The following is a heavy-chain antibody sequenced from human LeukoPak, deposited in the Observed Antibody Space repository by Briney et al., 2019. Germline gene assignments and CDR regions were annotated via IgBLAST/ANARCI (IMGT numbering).Heavy chain of an antibody. V-gene: IGHV4-4*09. J-gene: IGHJ5*02. Sequence: AETLSLTCTVSGVNISSYYWSWIRQPPGKGLEWVGYIYTSGSTNYNPSIKSRVTITVATSKNQFSLKLSSVPAADTAVYYCARRWAAADKNWFDPWGQGTLVTVSS. D-gene: IGHD6-13*01. CDR3: ARRWAAADKNWFDP. CDR1: GVNISSYY. CDR2: IYTSGST.